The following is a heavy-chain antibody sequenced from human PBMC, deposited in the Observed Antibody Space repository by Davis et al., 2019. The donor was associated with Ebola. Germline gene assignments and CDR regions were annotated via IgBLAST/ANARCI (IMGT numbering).Heavy chain of an antibody. V-gene: IGHV3-74*01. CDR3: ARDRVRELLVYYYYGMDV. D-gene: IGHD1-26*01. Sequence: HTGGSLRLSCAASGFSFSDSWMHWVRQAPGKGLMWVSRINGDGTLITYADSVKGRFTISRDNAKNSLYLQMNSLRAEDTAVYYCARDRVRELLVYYYYGMDVWGQGTTVTVSS. J-gene: IGHJ6*02. CDR2: INGDGTLI. CDR1: GFSFSDSW.